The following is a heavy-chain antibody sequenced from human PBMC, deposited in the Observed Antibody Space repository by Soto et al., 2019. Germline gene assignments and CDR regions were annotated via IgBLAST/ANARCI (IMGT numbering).Heavy chain of an antibody. Sequence: GXSVKVSCKASVGTFSTHAIIWVRQAPGHGLEWMGGIIPISGTTYYTQKFQGRVTITADEPTSTAFLELSSLKSDDTAVFYCARGYCSGGNCYSGMDVWGQGTMVTVSS. CDR1: VGTFSTHA. J-gene: IGHJ6*02. D-gene: IGHD2-15*01. V-gene: IGHV1-69*13. CDR3: ARGYCSGGNCYSGMDV. CDR2: IIPISGTT.